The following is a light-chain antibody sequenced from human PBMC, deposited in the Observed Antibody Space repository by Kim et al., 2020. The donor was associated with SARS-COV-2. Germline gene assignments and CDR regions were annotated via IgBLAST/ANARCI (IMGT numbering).Light chain of an antibody. CDR2: SNG. V-gene: IGLV1-40*01. CDR3: QSYDYNLRGAV. J-gene: IGLJ3*02. Sequence: QRVPISCYGTGSNIGSDYVVHWYHQLPGAARKVVIYSNGKRPSGVPDRFSGSQSGPSASLAITGLQPDDEGYYYCQSYDYNLRGAVFGGGTRLTVL. CDR1: GSNIGSDYV.